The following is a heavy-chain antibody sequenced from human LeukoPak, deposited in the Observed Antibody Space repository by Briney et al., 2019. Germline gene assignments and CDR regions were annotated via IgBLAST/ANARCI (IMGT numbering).Heavy chain of an antibody. CDR2: INDNSGGT. V-gene: IGHV1-2*02. CDR3: ANLGYCSSTSCYYYYGMDV. J-gene: IGHJ6*02. CDR1: GYTFTGYY. Sequence: ASVKVSCKASGYTFTGYYMHWVRQAPGQGLEWMGWINDNSGGTNYAQKFQGRVTMTRDTSISTAYMELSRLRSDDTAVYYCANLGYCSSTSCYYYYGMDVWGQGTTVTVSS. D-gene: IGHD2-2*01.